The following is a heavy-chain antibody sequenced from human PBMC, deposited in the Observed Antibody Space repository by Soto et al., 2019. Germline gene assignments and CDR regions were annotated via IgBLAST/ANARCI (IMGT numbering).Heavy chain of an antibody. CDR3: ARGLYYDILTGRWFDP. CDR1: GGSFSGYY. Sequence: SETLSLTCAVYGGSFSGYYWSWIRQPPGKGLEWIGEINHSGSTNYNPSLKSRVTISVDTSKNQFSLKLSSVTAADTAVYYCARGLYYDILTGRWFDPWGQGTLVTVSS. CDR2: INHSGST. V-gene: IGHV4-34*01. D-gene: IGHD3-9*01. J-gene: IGHJ5*02.